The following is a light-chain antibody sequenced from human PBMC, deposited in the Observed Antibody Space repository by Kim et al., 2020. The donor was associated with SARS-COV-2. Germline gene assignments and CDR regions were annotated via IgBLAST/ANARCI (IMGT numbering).Light chain of an antibody. CDR1: SSDVGGYDY. CDR2: DVY. CDR3: SSFTYSSTPS. V-gene: IGLV2-14*03. Sequence: SITISCTGTSSDVGGYDYVSWYQQHPGKAPKLMIYDVYNRPSGVSNRFSGSKSDNTASLTISGLQPEDEADYYCSSFTYSSTPSFGPGTKVTVL. J-gene: IGLJ1*01.